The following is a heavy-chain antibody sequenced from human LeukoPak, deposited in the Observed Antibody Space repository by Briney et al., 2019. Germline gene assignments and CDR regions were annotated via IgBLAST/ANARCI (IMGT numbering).Heavy chain of an antibody. Sequence: GGSLRLSCAASGFTFSSYAMSWVRQAPGKGLEWVGRIKSKTDGGTTDYAAPVKGRFTISRDDSKNTLYLQMNSLKTEDTAVYYCTTVQAADNWFDPWGQGTLVTVSS. CDR2: IKSKTDGGTT. V-gene: IGHV3-15*01. D-gene: IGHD6-13*01. CDR3: TTVQAADNWFDP. CDR1: GFTFSSYA. J-gene: IGHJ5*02.